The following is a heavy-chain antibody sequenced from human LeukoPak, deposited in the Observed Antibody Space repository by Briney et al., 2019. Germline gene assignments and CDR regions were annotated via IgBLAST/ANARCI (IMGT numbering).Heavy chain of an antibody. Sequence: PSETLSLTCTVSGGSISSGDYYWSWIRQPPGKGLEWIGYTYYSGSTYYNPSLKSRVAISVDTSKNQFSLKLSSVTAADTAVYYCARVGSYFDDAFDIWGQGTMVTVSS. CDR1: GGSISSGDYY. CDR2: TYYSGST. CDR3: ARVGSYFDDAFDI. V-gene: IGHV4-30-4*01. D-gene: IGHD1-26*01. J-gene: IGHJ3*02.